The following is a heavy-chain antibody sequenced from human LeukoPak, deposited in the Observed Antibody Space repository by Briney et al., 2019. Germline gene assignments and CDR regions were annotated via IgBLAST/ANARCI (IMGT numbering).Heavy chain of an antibody. V-gene: IGHV3-23*01. CDR1: GFTFSKYG. CDR2: ISGSGGIT. J-gene: IGHJ4*02. Sequence: AAGSLRLSCAASGFTFSKYGMSWVRQAPGKGLEWVSAISGSGGITYYADSVKGRFTISRDNSKNTLYMQMDSLRVEDTAVYYCAKGHGSGSYRDYWGQGTLVTVSS. D-gene: IGHD3-10*01. CDR3: AKGHGSGSYRDY.